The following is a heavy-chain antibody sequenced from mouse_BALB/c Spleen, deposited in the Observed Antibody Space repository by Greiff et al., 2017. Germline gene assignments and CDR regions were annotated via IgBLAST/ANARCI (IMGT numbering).Heavy chain of an antibody. CDR3: ARDLGYYGSSYWYFDV. CDR1: GYSITSGYY. CDR2: ISYDGSN. J-gene: IGHJ1*01. V-gene: IGHV3-6*02. Sequence: EVQLQESGPGLVKPSQSLSLTCSVTGYSITSGYYWNWIRQFPGNKLEWMGYISYDGSNNYNPSLKNRISITRDTSKNQFFLKLNSVTTEDTATYYCARDLGYYGSSYWYFDVWGAGTTVTVSS. D-gene: IGHD1-1*01.